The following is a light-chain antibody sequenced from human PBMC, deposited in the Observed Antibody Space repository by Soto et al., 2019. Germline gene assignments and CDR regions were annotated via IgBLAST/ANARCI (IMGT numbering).Light chain of an antibody. J-gene: IGKJ1*01. CDR3: QQYNNWPRT. V-gene: IGKV3-15*01. CDR2: GAS. Sequence: EIVLTQSPATLSVSPGERATLSCRASQSVSSNLAWYQQKPGQAPRLLICGASTRATGIPARCSGSGSGTEFTLTISSLQSEDFAVYYCQQYNNWPRTFGQGTKVDIK. CDR1: QSVSSN.